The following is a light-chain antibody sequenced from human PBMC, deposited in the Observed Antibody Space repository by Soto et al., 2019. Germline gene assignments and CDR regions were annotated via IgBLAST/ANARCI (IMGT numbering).Light chain of an antibody. J-gene: IGKJ2*01. Sequence: EIVLTQSPGSLSLSPRERATLSCRASQSVSRNHLAWYQQKPGQAPRLLIYGASRRAAGIPDRFSGSGSGTDFTLTISRLEPEDFAVYYCQQYGGSTYTFGQGTKVEIK. CDR3: QQYGGSTYT. CDR1: QSVSRNH. V-gene: IGKV3-20*01. CDR2: GAS.